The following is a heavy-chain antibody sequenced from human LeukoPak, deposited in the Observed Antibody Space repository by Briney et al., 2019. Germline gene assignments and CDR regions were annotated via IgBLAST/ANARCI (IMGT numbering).Heavy chain of an antibody. V-gene: IGHV3-33*03. CDR3: AKDLELRRFLGYFDY. J-gene: IGHJ4*02. CDR1: GFTFSSYG. D-gene: IGHD1-26*01. CDR2: IWYDGSNK. Sequence: GGSLRLSCAASGFTFSSYGMHWVRQAPGKGLEWVAVIWYDGSNKYYADSVKGRFTISRDNARNSLYLQMNTLRPEDTAFYYCAKDLELRRFLGYFDYWGQGTLVTVSS.